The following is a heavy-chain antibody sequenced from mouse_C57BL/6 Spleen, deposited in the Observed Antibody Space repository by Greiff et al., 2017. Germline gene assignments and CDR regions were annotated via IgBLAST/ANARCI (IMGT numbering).Heavy chain of an antibody. Sequence: QVQLQQSGAELMKPGASVKLSCKATGYTFTGYWIEWVKQRPGHGLEWIGEILPGSGSTNYNEKFKCKATFTADTSSNTAYMQLSSLTTEDSAIYYCARLGDYGSSYVRGYFDYWGQGTTLTVSS. CDR3: ARLGDYGSSYVRGYFDY. V-gene: IGHV1-9*01. J-gene: IGHJ2*01. CDR2: ILPGSGST. CDR1: GYTFTGYW. D-gene: IGHD1-1*01.